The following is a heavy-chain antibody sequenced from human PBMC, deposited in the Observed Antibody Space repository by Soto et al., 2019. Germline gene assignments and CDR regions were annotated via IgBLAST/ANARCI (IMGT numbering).Heavy chain of an antibody. CDR2: ISYDGSNK. CDR1: GFTFSSYG. J-gene: IGHJ4*02. D-gene: IGHD7-27*01. Sequence: QVQLVESGGGVVQPGRSLRLSCAASGFTFSSYGMHWVRQAPGKVLEWVAVISYDGSNKYYADSGKGRFTISRDNSQNTLYMQMNSLRAEVTAVYYCAKDISGEGYGDYWGQGTLVTVSS. CDR3: AKDISGEGYGDY. V-gene: IGHV3-30*18.